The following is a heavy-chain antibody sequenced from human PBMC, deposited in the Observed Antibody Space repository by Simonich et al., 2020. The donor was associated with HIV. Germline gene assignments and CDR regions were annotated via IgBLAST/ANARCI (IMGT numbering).Heavy chain of an antibody. CDR1: GYTFTNYA. CDR3: ARVGVTPYYYYGMDV. V-gene: IGHV1-3*01. J-gene: IGHJ6*02. D-gene: IGHD4-4*01. CDR2: INADNGKT. Sequence: QVQLVQSGAEVRKPGASVKVSCKASGYTFTNYAMHWGRQAPGQRLEWMGWINADNGKTKYSQKLQGRVTITRDTSASTAYMELSSLRSEDTAVYYCARVGVTPYYYYGMDVWGQGTKVTVSS.